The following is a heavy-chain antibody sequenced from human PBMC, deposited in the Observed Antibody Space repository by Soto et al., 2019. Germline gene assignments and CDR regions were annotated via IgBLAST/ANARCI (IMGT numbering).Heavy chain of an antibody. Sequence: PGGSLRLSCAASGFTFSSYSMNWVRQAPGKGLEWVSYISSSSSTIYYADSVKGRFTISRDNAKNSLYLQMNSLRAEDTAVYYCAKGVAWQLHYYYYYMDVWGKGTTVTVSS. CDR2: ISSSSSTI. J-gene: IGHJ6*03. CDR3: AKGVAWQLHYYYYYMDV. D-gene: IGHD6-6*01. V-gene: IGHV3-48*01. CDR1: GFTFSSYS.